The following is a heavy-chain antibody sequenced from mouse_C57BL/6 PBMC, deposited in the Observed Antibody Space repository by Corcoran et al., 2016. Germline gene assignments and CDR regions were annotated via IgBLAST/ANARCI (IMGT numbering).Heavy chain of an antibody. CDR3: ARSHYGSSPFDY. CDR1: GYTFTTYG. V-gene: IGHV9-3*01. D-gene: IGHD1-1*01. CDR2: INTYSGVP. Sequence: QIQLVQSGPELKKPGETVKISCKASGYTFTTYGMSWVKQAPGKGLKWMGWINTYSGVPTYADDFKGRFAFSLETSASTAYLQINNLKNEDTATYFCARSHYGSSPFDYWGQGTTLTVSS. J-gene: IGHJ2*01.